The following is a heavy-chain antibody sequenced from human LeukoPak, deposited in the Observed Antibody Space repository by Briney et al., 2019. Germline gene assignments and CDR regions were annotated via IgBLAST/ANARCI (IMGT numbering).Heavy chain of an antibody. CDR1: GFTFSNYW. J-gene: IGHJ3*01. Sequence: GGSLRLSCAASGFTFSNYWMSWVRQAPGKGLEWVANIKPDGSEKYCVDSVKGRFSISRDNVRNTSYLQMNSLRVGDTALYYCERGDFWSGDYTDAFDVWGQGTMVTVSS. CDR3: ERGDFWSGDYTDAFDV. D-gene: IGHD3-3*01. V-gene: IGHV3-7*04. CDR2: IKPDGSEK.